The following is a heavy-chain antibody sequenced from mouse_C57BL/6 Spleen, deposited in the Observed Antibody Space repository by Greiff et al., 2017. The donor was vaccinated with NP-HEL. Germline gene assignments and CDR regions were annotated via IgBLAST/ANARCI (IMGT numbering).Heavy chain of an antibody. V-gene: IGHV1-82*01. D-gene: IGHD2-3*01. CDR2: IYPGDGDT. CDR1: GYAFSSSW. CDR3: ARSDDGYDY. J-gene: IGHJ2*01. Sequence: LVESGPELVKPGASVKISCKASGYAFSSSWMNWVKQRPGKGLEWIGRIYPGDGDTNYNGKFKDKATLTVDKSSSTAYMQLSSLTSEDSAVYYCARSDDGYDYWGQGTTLTVSS.